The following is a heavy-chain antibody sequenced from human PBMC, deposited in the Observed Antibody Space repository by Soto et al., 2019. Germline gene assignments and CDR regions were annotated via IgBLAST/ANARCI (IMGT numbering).Heavy chain of an antibody. CDR1: GGTXTSYA. CDR2: IIPIFCTA. J-gene: IGHJ6*02. Sequence: SXKVSYKASGGTXTSYAIGLVRQAPGQGLEWMGGIIPIFCTANYAQKFQGRVTINADKSTSTAYMELSSLRSEDTAVYYCERDLITLVGATPIYYCGIDVWGQGNTVTASS. CDR3: ERDLITLVGATPIYYCGIDV. V-gene: IGHV1-69*06. D-gene: IGHD1-26*01.